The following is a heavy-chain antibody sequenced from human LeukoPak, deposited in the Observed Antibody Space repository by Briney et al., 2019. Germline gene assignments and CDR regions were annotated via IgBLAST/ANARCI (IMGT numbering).Heavy chain of an antibody. CDR1: GGTFSSYA. V-gene: IGHV1-69*06. J-gene: IGHJ6*03. CDR2: IIPIFGTA. Sequence: SVKVSCKASGGTFSSYAISWVRQAPGQGLEWMGGIIPIFGTANYAQKFQGRVTITADKSTSTAYMELSSLRSEDTAVYYCARGVNYCTNGVCYPDYYYYYYMDVWGKGTTVTVSS. CDR3: ARGVNYCTNGVCYPDYYYYYYMDV. D-gene: IGHD2-8*01.